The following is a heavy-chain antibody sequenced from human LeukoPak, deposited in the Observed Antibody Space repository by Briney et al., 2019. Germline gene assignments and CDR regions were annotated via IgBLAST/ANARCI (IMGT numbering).Heavy chain of an antibody. V-gene: IGHV3-23*01. J-gene: IGHJ5*02. CDR3: VREAGYCASVCLKSNWFDP. D-gene: IGHD2-21*02. CDR2: ISNRKT. CDR1: GFPFSSHA. Sequence: PGGSLRLSCAASGFPFSSHAMSWVRQPPGKGLEWVSAISNRKTYYADSVRGRFTISRDDSKNTVSLQMNSLRDEDTALYYCVREAGYCASVCLKSNWFDPWGQGTLVTVSS.